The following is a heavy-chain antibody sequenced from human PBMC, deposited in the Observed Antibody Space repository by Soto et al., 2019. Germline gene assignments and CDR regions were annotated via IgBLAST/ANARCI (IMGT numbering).Heavy chain of an antibody. CDR1: GFTFSGYW. CDR3: ARELASYNDY. D-gene: IGHD1-1*01. J-gene: IGHJ4*02. V-gene: IGHV3-74*01. CDR2: IDGDGSRT. Sequence: EVQLVESGGGLVQPGGSLRLSCAASGFTFSGYWMHWFRQAPGKGLVWVSRIDGDGSRTDYADSVKGRFTISRDNAKNTLYLKMNSLRAEDTAVYYCARELASYNDYWGQGTLVTVSS.